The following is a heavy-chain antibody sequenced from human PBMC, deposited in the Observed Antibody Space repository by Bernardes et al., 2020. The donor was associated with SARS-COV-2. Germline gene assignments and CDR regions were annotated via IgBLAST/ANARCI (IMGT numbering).Heavy chain of an antibody. CDR3: ASDLRDPPQYYFDY. J-gene: IGHJ4*02. CDR2: ISSSSSYI. CDR1: GFTFSSYS. Sequence: GGSLRLSCAASGFTFSSYSMNWVRQAPGKGLEWVSSISSSSSYIYYADSVKGRFTISRDNAKNSLYLQMNSLRAEDTAVYYCASDLRDPPQYYFDYWGQGTLVTVSS. V-gene: IGHV3-21*01.